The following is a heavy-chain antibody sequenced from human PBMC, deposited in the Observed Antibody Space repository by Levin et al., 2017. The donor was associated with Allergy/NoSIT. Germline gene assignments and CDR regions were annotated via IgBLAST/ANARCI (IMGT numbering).Heavy chain of an antibody. CDR1: DFAFRSYA. J-gene: IGHJ4*02. CDR2: VSGSGRRT. CDR3: AKDDMTTGTGRSFDY. Sequence: LSLTCAASDFAFRSYAMSWVRQAPGKGLEWVSGVSGSGRRTYYADSVKGRFTISRDNSKNTLYLQMNSLRVEDTAMYYCAKDDMTTGTGRSFDYWGQGTLVTVSS. D-gene: IGHD4-17*01. V-gene: IGHV3-23*01.